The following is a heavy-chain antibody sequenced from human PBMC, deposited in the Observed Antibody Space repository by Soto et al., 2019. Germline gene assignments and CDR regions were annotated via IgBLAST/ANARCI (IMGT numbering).Heavy chain of an antibody. CDR1: GYTFSSYS. CDR3: ERGFWVDGARYYYYDRSGTAGY. D-gene: IGHD3-22*01. V-gene: IGHV3-48*02. CDR2: ISSSSSTI. J-gene: IGHJ4*02. Sequence: GGSLSLSCAASGYTFSSYSMNWVGQAPGKGLEWVSYISSSSSTIYYADSVKGRFTIPRDNAKNSLYLQMNSLRDEDTAVYYCERGFWVDGARYYYYDRSGTAGYWGQGTLVTVSS.